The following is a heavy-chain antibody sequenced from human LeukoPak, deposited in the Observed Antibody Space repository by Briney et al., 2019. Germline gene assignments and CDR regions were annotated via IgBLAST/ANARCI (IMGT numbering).Heavy chain of an antibody. D-gene: IGHD3-10*01. CDR1: GCTFSNYG. V-gene: IGHV3-30*02. CDR3: ARDGWFGDYNWFDP. CDR2: IRYHGSSK. Sequence: GGSLRLSCAASGCTFSNYGMHWVRQAPAKGLEWVAFIRYHGSSKYYADSVKGRFTISRDNSKNTLYLQMNSLRAEDKAMYYCARDGWFGDYNWFDPWGQGTLVTVSS. J-gene: IGHJ5*02.